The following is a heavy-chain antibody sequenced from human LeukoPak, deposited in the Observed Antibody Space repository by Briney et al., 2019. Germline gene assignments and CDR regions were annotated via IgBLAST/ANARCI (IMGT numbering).Heavy chain of an antibody. CDR1: GFTFSNYA. CDR2: ISYDGGIE. J-gene: IGHJ4*02. V-gene: IGHV3-30*04. CDR3: ARDLHFQLLMGEIDY. D-gene: IGHD2-2*01. Sequence: GGSLRLSCTASGFTFSNYAMHWVRRAPGKGLEWVAVISYDGGIEYYADSVKGRFTTSRDNSKNTLYLQMNSLRPEDTAVYYCARDLHFQLLMGEIDYWGQGTLVTVSS.